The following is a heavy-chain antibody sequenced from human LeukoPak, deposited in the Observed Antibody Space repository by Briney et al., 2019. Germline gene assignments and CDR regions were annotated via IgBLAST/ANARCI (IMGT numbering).Heavy chain of an antibody. D-gene: IGHD2-15*01. J-gene: IGHJ6*03. CDR1: GYSVSSGYY. V-gene: IGHV4-38-2*02. CDR2: MHHSGSY. CDR3: ARSVEGYCRGGSCYSYSYYMDV. Sequence: SETLSLTCTVSGYSVSSGYYWGWIRQPPGQGLEWIGSMHHSGSYYYNPSLKSRVTISLDTSKNQFSLKLTSVTAADTAVYYCARSVEGYCRGGSCYSYSYYMDVWGKGTTVTVSS.